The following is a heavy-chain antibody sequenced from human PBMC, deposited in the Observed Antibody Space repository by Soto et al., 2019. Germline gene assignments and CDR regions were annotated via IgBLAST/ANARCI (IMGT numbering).Heavy chain of an antibody. CDR3: ARYTEVPPPASYYYDSSGYYVIDY. Sequence: GGSLRLSCAASGFTFSSYSMNWVRQAPGKGLEWVSYISSSSRTIYYADSVKGRFTISRDNAKNSLYLQMNSLRDEDTAVYYCARYTEVPPPASYYYDSSGYYVIDYWGQGTLVTVSS. CDR2: ISSSSRTI. CDR1: GFTFSSYS. D-gene: IGHD3-22*01. V-gene: IGHV3-48*02. J-gene: IGHJ4*02.